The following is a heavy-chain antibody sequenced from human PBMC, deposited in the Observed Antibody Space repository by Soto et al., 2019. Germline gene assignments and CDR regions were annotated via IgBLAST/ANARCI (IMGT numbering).Heavy chain of an antibody. CDR2: IKSKTDGGTT. CDR3: TTDSYSTIIIVRFDY. D-gene: IGHD3-22*01. CDR1: GFTFSNAW. V-gene: IGHV3-15*07. J-gene: IGHJ4*01. Sequence: GGSLRLSCAASGFTFSNAWINWVRQAPGKGLEWVGRIKSKTDGGTTDYAAPVKGRFAISRDDSNNMVYLQMNSLKIEDTAVYYCTTDSYSTIIIVRFDYWGHGTLVTVST.